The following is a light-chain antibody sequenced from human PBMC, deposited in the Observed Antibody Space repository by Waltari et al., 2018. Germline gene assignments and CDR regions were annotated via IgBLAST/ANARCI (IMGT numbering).Light chain of an antibody. CDR1: SSDIGGYNY. Sequence: QSALTQPRSVSGSPGQSVTLSCTGTSSDIGGYNYVSWYQQHPGKVPKLIIFDVTKRPSGVADRFSGSKAGNTASLTISGLQAGDEAVYFCCSYAGKYTSVFGAGTKVTVL. CDR3: CSYAGKYTSV. CDR2: DVT. V-gene: IGLV2-11*01. J-gene: IGLJ2*01.